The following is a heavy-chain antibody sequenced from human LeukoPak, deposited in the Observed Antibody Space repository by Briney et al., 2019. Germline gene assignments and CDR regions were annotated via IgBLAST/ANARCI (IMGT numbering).Heavy chain of an antibody. CDR2: MSYSGST. CDR1: GGSVRAYY. V-gene: IGHV4-59*02. J-gene: IGHJ4*02. Sequence: SETRSLTCSVSGGSVRAYYWSWIRQPPGKGLEYIGYMSYSGSTNCNPSVKSRVTISIDASRNQFSLKLTSVTAADTLVYYCARMINGDYFEYWGQETLVTVSS. D-gene: IGHD3-16*01. CDR3: ARMINGDYFEY.